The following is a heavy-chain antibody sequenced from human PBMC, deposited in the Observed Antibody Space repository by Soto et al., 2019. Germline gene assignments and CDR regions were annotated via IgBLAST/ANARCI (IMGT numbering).Heavy chain of an antibody. J-gene: IGHJ4*02. CDR1: GFTFSNNA. CDR3: AKDTSGWYAASAS. V-gene: IGHV3-23*01. D-gene: IGHD6-19*01. Sequence: GGSLRLSCVASGFTFSNNAMSWVRQAPGKGLEWVSDISTSGANTYYADSVKGRFTISRDNSKDTLYLQMNSLRAEDTAVYYCAKDTSGWYAASASWGQGTLVTVSS. CDR2: ISTSGANT.